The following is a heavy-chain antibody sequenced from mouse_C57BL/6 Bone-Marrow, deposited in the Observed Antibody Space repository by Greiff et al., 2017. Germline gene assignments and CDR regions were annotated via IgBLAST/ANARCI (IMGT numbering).Heavy chain of an antibody. J-gene: IGHJ2*01. D-gene: IGHD1-1*01. V-gene: IGHV1-55*01. CDR1: GYTFTSYW. Sequence: QVQLQQPGAELVKPGASVKMSCKASGYTFTSYWITWVKQRPGQGLEWIGDIYPGSGSTNYNEKFKSKATLTVDTSSSTAYMQLSSLTSEGSAVYYCARRDYYGSSYVGYYFDYWGQGTTLTVSS. CDR3: ARRDYYGSSYVGYYFDY. CDR2: IYPGSGST.